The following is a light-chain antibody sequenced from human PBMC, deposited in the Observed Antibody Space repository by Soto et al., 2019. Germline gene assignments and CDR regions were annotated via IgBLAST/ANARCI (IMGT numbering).Light chain of an antibody. CDR3: QVWDSSSDHRVV. CDR2: YDS. V-gene: IGLV3-21*04. J-gene: IGLJ2*01. CDR1: NLGSKS. Sequence: SYELTQPPSVSVAPGKTARITCGGNNLGSKSVHWYQQKPGQAPVLGIYYDSDRPSGIPERFSGSNSGNTATLTISRVEAGDEADYYCQVWDSSSDHRVVFGGGTKLTVL.